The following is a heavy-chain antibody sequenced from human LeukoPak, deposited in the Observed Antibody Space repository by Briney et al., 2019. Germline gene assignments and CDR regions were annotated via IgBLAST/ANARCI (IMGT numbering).Heavy chain of an antibody. Sequence: GASVKVSCKASGGTFSSYAISRVRQAPGQGLEWMGRIIPIFGITNYAQKFQGRVTITADKSTSTAYMELSSLRSEETAVYYCARGRGRLELPPSVFDAFDMWGQGTMVTVSS. D-gene: IGHD1-1*01. J-gene: IGHJ3*02. V-gene: IGHV1-69*04. CDR1: GGTFSSYA. CDR3: ARGRGRLELPPSVFDAFDM. CDR2: IIPIFGIT.